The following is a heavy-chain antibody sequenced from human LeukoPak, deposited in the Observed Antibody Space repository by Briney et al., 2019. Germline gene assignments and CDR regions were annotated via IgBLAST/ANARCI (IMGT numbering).Heavy chain of an antibody. CDR2: ISGSGDST. CDR1: GFTFSSYA. J-gene: IGHJ4*02. V-gene: IGHV3-23*01. CDR3: AKARQGLRLGESDY. D-gene: IGHD3-16*01. Sequence: GASLRLSCAASGFTFSSYAMSWVRQAPGKGLEWVSAISGSGDSTYYADSVKGRFTISRDNSKNTLYLQMNSLRAEDTAVYYCAKARQGLRLGESDYWGQGTLVTVSS.